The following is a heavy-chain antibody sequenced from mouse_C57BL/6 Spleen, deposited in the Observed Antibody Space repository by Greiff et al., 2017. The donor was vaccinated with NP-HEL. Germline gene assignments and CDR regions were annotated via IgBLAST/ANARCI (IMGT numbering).Heavy chain of an antibody. D-gene: IGHD2-13*01. CDR1: GYTFTDYY. J-gene: IGHJ3*01. V-gene: IGHV1-26*01. CDR2: INPNNGGT. CDR3: ARSDASPGRAWFAY. Sequence: EVQLQQSGPELVKPGASVKISCKASGYTFTDYYMNWVKQSHGKSLEWIGDINPNNGGTSYNQKFKGKATLTVDKSSSTAYMELRSLTSEDSAVYYCARSDASPGRAWFAYWGQGTLVTVSA.